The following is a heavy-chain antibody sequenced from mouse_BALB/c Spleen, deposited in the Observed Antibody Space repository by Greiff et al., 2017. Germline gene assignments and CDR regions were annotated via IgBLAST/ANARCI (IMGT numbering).Heavy chain of an antibody. D-gene: IGHD1-1*01. Sequence: EVQGVESGGGLVKPGGSLKLSCAASGFTFSSYAMSWVRQTPEKRLEWVASISSGGSTYYPDSVKGRFTISRDNARNILYLQMSSLRSEDTAMYYCARGGNYGSSWFAYWGQGTLVTVSA. J-gene: IGHJ3*01. CDR1: GFTFSSYA. CDR2: ISSGGST. CDR3: ARGGNYGSSWFAY. V-gene: IGHV5-6-5*01.